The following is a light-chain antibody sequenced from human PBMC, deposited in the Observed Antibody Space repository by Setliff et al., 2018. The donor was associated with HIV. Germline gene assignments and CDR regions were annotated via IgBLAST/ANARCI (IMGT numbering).Light chain of an antibody. J-gene: IGLJ1*01. CDR3: GSYTSSSTCV. Sequence: QSVLTQPASVSGSPGQSITISCTGTSSDVGGYDSVSWYQHHPGKAPKLIIYEVSDRPSGVSNRFSGSKSGITASLTISGLQAEDEADYYCGSYTSSSTCVFGTGTKVTV. CDR1: SSDVGGYDS. CDR2: EVS. V-gene: IGLV2-14*01.